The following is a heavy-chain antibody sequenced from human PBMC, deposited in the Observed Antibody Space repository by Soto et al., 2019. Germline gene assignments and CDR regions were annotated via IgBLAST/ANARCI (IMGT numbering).Heavy chain of an antibody. CDR2: ISVYNGNT. Sequence: QVQLVQSGAAVKKPGASVKVSCKASGYTFISYGISWVRQAPGQGLEWMGWISVYNGNTNYAQKLQGRVTMTTDTSTSTAYMELRSLRSDDTAVYYCARDGYYDSSGYYHPPGGDYWGQGTLVTVSS. V-gene: IGHV1-18*01. D-gene: IGHD3-22*01. CDR1: GYTFISYG. J-gene: IGHJ4*02. CDR3: ARDGYYDSSGYYHPPGGDY.